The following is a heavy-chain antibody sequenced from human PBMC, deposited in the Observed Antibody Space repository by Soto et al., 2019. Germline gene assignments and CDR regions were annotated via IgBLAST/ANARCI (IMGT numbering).Heavy chain of an antibody. CDR1: GGSISSGDYY. J-gene: IGHJ5*02. CDR3: ARDTPDDYGDYGWFDP. D-gene: IGHD4-17*01. Sequence: QVQLQESGPGLVKPSQTLSLTCTVSGGSISSGDYYWSWIRHPPGKALEWIGYIYYSGSTYYNPPLKSGVTISVDTSKSRFSLKLSSVTAADTAVYYCARDTPDDYGDYGWFDPWGQGTLVTVSS. V-gene: IGHV4-30-4*01. CDR2: IYYSGST.